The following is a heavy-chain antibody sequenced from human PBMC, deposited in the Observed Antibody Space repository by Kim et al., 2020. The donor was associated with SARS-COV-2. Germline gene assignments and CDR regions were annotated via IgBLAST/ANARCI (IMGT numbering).Heavy chain of an antibody. V-gene: IGHV3-30*04. Sequence: GGSLRLSCAASGFTFSSYAMHWVRQAPGKGLEWVAVISYDGSNKYYVDSVKGRFTISRDNSKNTLYLQMNSLRAEDTAVYYCARDRYYYGSGKTNRGYYYYYGMDVWGQGTTVTVSS. J-gene: IGHJ6*02. CDR1: GFTFSSYA. D-gene: IGHD3-10*01. CDR3: ARDRYYYGSGKTNRGYYYYYGMDV. CDR2: ISYDGSNK.